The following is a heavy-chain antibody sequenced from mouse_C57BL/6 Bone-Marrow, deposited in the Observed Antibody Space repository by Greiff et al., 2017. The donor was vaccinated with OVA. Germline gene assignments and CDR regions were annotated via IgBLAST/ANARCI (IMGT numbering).Heavy chain of an antibody. CDR1: GYTFTSYW. V-gene: IGHV1-69*01. CDR3: ARDLYVDY. J-gene: IGHJ2*01. Sequence: QVQLQQPGAELVMPGASVKLSCTASGYTFTSYWMHWVKQRPGQGLEWIGAIDPSDSYTNYNQKFKGKSTLTVDKSSSTAYMQLSSLHSEDSAVYYCARDLYVDYWGQGTALTVSA. CDR2: IDPSDSYT.